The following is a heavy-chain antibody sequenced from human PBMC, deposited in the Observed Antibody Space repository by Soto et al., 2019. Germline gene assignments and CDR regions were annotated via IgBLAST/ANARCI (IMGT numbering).Heavy chain of an antibody. CDR2: ISSSGSTI. J-gene: IGHJ1*01. V-gene: IGHV3-11*01. CDR3: TTPRVGYCSGGSCSPTAFQH. CDR1: GFTFSDYY. Sequence: GGSLRLSCAASGFTFSDYYMSWIRQAPGKGLEWVSYISSSGSTIYYADSVKGRFTISRDNAKNSLYLQMNSLKTEDTAVYYCTTPRVGYCSGGSCSPTAFQHWGQGTLVTVSS. D-gene: IGHD2-15*01.